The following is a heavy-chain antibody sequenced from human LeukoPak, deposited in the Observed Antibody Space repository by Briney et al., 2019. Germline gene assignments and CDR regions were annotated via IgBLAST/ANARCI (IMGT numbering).Heavy chain of an antibody. V-gene: IGHV4-59*12. CDR2: IYYSGSA. CDR1: GGSISSYY. D-gene: IGHD3-22*01. CDR3: ARYDSRAYYVLDY. Sequence: SETLSLTCTVSGGSISSYYWSWIRQPPGKGLEWIGYIYYSGSATYNPSLKSRVTISEDTSRNQFSLKLSSVTAADTAVYYCARYDSRAYYVLDYWGQGTLVTVSS. J-gene: IGHJ4*02.